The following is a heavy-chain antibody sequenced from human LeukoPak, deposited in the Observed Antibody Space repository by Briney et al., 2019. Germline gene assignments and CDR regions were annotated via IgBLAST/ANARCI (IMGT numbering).Heavy chain of an antibody. CDR1: GFTFSSYA. CDR2: ISGGGSST. J-gene: IGHJ4*02. D-gene: IGHD3-10*01. Sequence: GGSLRLSCAASGFTFSSYAMSWVRQAPGEGLERVSGISGGGSSTYYADSVKGRFTISRDNSKTQINLEVNSLRADDTAVYYCAKMDFGSGSYYILNSPDYWGQGTLVTVSS. V-gene: IGHV3-23*01. CDR3: AKMDFGSGSYYILNSPDY.